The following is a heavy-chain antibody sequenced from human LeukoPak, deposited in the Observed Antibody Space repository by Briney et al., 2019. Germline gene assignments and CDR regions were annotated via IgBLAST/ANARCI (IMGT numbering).Heavy chain of an antibody. CDR3: ARDGPLSNPIIYDILTGGNWFDP. CDR2: INPSGGST. V-gene: IGHV1-46*01. CDR1: GYTFTSYY. D-gene: IGHD3-9*01. Sequence: ASVKVSCKASGYTFTSYYMHWVRQAPGQGLEWMGIINPSGGSTSYAQKFQGRVTMTRDTSTSTVYMELSSLRSEDTAVYYCARDGPLSNPIIYDILTGGNWFDPWGQGTLVTVSS. J-gene: IGHJ5*02.